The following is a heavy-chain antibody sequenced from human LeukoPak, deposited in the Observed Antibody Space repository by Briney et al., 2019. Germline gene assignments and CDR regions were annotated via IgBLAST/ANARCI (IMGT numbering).Heavy chain of an antibody. V-gene: IGHV4-59*01. J-gene: IGHJ3*02. D-gene: IGHD1-26*01. Sequence: PSETLSLTCTVSGDSISSYYWSWIRQPPGKGLEWIGYIHYSGSTNYNPSLKSRVTISVDTSKNQFSLILSSVTTADTAVYYCARDLGAGELLNAFDIWGQGTMVTVSS. CDR3: ARDLGAGELLNAFDI. CDR1: GDSISSYY. CDR2: IHYSGST.